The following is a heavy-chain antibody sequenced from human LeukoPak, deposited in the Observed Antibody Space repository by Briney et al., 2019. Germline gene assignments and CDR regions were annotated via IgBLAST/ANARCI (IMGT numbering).Heavy chain of an antibody. CDR2: ITASGDST. V-gene: IGHV3-23*01. J-gene: IGHJ4*02. CDR3: AKAKYQLPHDY. Sequence: GGSLRLSCAGSGFPFSSYPISWVRQPPGKGLEWVSAITASGDSTYSADSVKGRFTISRDNSKNTLYLQMSSLRTEDTAVYYCAKAKYQLPHDYWGQGTLVTVSS. CDR1: GFPFSSYP. D-gene: IGHD2-2*01.